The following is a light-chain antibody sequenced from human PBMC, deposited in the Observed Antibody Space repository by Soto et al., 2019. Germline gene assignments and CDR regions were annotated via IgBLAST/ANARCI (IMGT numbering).Light chain of an antibody. CDR2: GAS. CDR3: QQSYSPPPH. V-gene: IGKV1-39*01. Sequence: DIQMTQSPSSLSTSVGDRVTITCRASHNIRSYLNWYQQRPGKAPKLLIYGASSLESGVPPRFSGSGSGTDFPLTIGGLQPEDFATYYCQQSYSPPPHFGGGTKVEIK. J-gene: IGKJ4*01. CDR1: HNIRSY.